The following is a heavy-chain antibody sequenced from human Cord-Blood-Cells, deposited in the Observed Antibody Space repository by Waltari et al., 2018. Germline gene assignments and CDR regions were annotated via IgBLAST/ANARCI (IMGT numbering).Heavy chain of an antibody. CDR2: IYYSGST. D-gene: IGHD6-6*01. Sequence: QVQLQESGPGLVKPSETLSLTCTVPGGSISSHHWSLFRQPPGKGLAWIGYIYYSGSTNYNPSLKSRVTISVDTSKNQFSLKLSSVTAADTAVYYCASSRVEYSSSSGWFDPWGQGTLVTVSS. J-gene: IGHJ5*02. CDR3: ASSRVEYSSSSGWFDP. V-gene: IGHV4-59*11. CDR1: GGSISSHH.